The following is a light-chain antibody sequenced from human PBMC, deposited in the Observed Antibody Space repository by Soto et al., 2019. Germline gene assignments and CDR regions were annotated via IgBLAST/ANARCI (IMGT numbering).Light chain of an antibody. J-gene: IGKJ1*01. CDR3: QQYGSSPWT. CDR2: GAS. CDR1: QSVSSCY. Sequence: EIVLTQSPGTLSLSPGERGTLSCRASQSVSSCYLAWYQQKPGQAPRPLIYGASSRATGIPDRFSGSGSGTDFTLTISRLEPEDFAVYYCQQYGSSPWTFGQGTKVEIK. V-gene: IGKV3-20*01.